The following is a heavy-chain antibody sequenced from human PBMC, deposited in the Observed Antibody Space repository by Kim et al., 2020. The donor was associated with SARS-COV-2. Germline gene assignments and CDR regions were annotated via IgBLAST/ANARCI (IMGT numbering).Heavy chain of an antibody. V-gene: IGHV3-33*01. J-gene: IGHJ4*02. D-gene: IGHD2-15*01. CDR1: GFTFSSYG. CDR2: IWYDGSNK. Sequence: GGSLRLSCAASGFTFSSYGMHWVRQAPGKGLEWVAVIWYDGSNKYYADAVKGRFTISRDNSKNTLYLQMNSLRAEDTAVYYCARAPTVVVVGWFDYWGQGTLVTVSS. CDR3: ARAPTVVVVGWFDY.